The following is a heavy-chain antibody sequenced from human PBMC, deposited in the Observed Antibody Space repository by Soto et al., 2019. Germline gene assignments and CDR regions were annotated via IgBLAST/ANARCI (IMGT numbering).Heavy chain of an antibody. CDR3: AKSQEIGTHFFGS. V-gene: IGHV3-13*01. J-gene: IGHJ4*02. CDR2: IGTAGDT. CDR1: GFTFSGFD. Sequence: VGSLRLSCEASGFTFSGFDMHWVRQPTGKGLEWVSSIGTAGDTYYAVSVKGRFTISRDNAKNSLPLQMNSLRAGDMAVYFCAKSQEIGTHFFGSWGQGTQVTVSS. D-gene: IGHD6-13*01.